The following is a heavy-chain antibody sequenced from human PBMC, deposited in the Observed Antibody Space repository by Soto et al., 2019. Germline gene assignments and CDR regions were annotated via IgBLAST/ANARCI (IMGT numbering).Heavy chain of an antibody. CDR3: ARGRSTSGYPNFDP. J-gene: IGHJ5*02. CDR2: IYQSGST. Sequence: SETLSLTCTVSGGSLSTGDFSWNWIRQPPGKGLEWVGYIYQSGSTYYNPSLKSRATISVDRSKNSFSLKLSSVTAADTGVYYCARGRSTSGYPNFDPWGQGTLVTVSS. D-gene: IGHD5-12*01. V-gene: IGHV4-30-2*01. CDR1: GGSLSTGDFS.